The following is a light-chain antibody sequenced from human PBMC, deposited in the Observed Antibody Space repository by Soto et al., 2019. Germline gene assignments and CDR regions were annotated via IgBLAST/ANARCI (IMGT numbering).Light chain of an antibody. CDR3: HQYGSSPT. CDR1: QSVSRRY. V-gene: IGKV3-20*01. CDR2: AAS. J-gene: IGKJ1*01. Sequence: EIVLTQSPGTLSLSPGERATLFCRASQSVSRRYLAWYRQRPGQSPRLLIYAASSRATGIPDRISGSGSGTDFSRTIRRLEPEDVAVYYCHQYGSSPTFGQGTKVESK.